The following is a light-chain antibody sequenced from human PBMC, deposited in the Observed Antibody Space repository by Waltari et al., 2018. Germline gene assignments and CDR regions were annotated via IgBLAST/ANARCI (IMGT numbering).Light chain of an antibody. Sequence: QSALTQPASVSGSPGQSITISCTGTSSDIRGNKYVHWFSKHPGKVPKPIIFDVTDRPSGVSNRFSGSKSANTASLTISGLQAEDEADYYCSSYTSSRTWVFGGGTKVTVL. V-gene: IGLV2-14*03. J-gene: IGLJ3*02. CDR3: SSYTSSRTWV. CDR2: DVT. CDR1: SSDIRGNKY.